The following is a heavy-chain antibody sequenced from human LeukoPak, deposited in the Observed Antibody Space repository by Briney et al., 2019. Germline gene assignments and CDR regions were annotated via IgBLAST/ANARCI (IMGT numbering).Heavy chain of an antibody. CDR1: GYTFTGYY. J-gene: IGHJ4*02. D-gene: IGHD3-10*01. CDR2: INPNSGGT. V-gene: IGHV1-2*02. Sequence: ASVKVSCKASGYTFTGYYMHWVRQAPGQGLEWMGWINPNSGGTNYAQKFQGRVTMTRDTSISTAYMELSRLRSDDTAVYYCARSRRFGELWALYAYWGQGTLVTVSS. CDR3: ARSRRFGELWALYAY.